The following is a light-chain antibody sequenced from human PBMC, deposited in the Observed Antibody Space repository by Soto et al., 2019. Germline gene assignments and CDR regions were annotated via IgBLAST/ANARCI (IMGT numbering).Light chain of an antibody. J-gene: IGKJ1*01. Sequence: VLTQSPDTLSLTTGERATLSCRASQSVSSNYLAWYQQKLGQAPRLLIYGASTRATGIPARFSGSGSGTEFTLTISSLQSEDFAVYYCQQYNDWPPITFGQGSNVDI. CDR1: QSVSSN. V-gene: IGKV3-15*01. CDR3: QQYNDWPPIT. CDR2: GAS.